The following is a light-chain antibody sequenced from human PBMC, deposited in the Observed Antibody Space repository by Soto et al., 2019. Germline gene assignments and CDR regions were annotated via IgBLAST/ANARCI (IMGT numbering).Light chain of an antibody. V-gene: IGKV1-5*03. Sequence: DLQMAQSPSTLSASVGDRVTITCRASQSIGSWLAWYQYKPGKAPKLLIYKASTLESGVPSKFSGSGSGTEFTLTINFLQPDDFATYYCQQYTSYPWTFGQGTTVEIK. J-gene: IGKJ1*01. CDR1: QSIGSW. CDR3: QQYTSYPWT. CDR2: KAS.